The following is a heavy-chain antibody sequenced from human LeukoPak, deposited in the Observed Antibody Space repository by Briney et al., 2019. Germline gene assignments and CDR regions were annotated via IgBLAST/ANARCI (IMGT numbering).Heavy chain of an antibody. Sequence: PGGSLRLPCAASGFTFSNYYMSWIRQAPGKGLEWVSYISSSGSTMYYADSVKGRFTISRDNAKNSLYLQMNSLRAEDTAVYYCAREAISGYSDWGQGTLVTVSS. J-gene: IGHJ4*02. CDR2: ISSSGSTM. CDR1: GFTFSNYY. D-gene: IGHD3-22*01. V-gene: IGHV3-11*04. CDR3: AREAISGYSD.